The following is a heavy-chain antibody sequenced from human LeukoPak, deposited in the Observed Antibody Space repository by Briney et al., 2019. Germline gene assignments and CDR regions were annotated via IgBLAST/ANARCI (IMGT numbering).Heavy chain of an antibody. CDR1: GDSASSNSAA. J-gene: IGHJ5*02. CDR3: ARKHWVDQYNWFDP. D-gene: IGHD7-27*01. Sequence: PSQTLSLTCAISGDSASSNSAAWNWIRQSPSRGLEWLGRTYYRSRWYSEYAESVKSRIAINADTSKNQFSLQLNSVTPDDTAVYYCARKHWVDQYNWFDPWGQGTLVTVSS. CDR2: TYYRSRWYS. V-gene: IGHV6-1*01.